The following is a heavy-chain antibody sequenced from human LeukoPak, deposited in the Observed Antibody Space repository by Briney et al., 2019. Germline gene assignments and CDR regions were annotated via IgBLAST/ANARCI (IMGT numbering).Heavy chain of an antibody. CDR1: GFTVSSNY. D-gene: IGHD2-2*02. CDR2: IYSGGST. V-gene: IGHV3-53*01. Sequence: GGSLRLSCAASGFTVSSNYMSWVRQAPGKGLEWVSVIYSGGSTYYADYVKGRFTISRDNSKNTLYLQMNSLRAEDTAVYYCARSIQLPYCSSTSCYTDYYYGMDVWGQGTTVTVSS. J-gene: IGHJ6*02. CDR3: ARSIQLPYCSSTSCYTDYYYGMDV.